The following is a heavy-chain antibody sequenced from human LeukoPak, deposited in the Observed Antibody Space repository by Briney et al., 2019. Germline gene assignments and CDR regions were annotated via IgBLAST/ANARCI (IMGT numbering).Heavy chain of an antibody. CDR1: GYSISSGYY. Sequence: SETLSLTCTVSGYSISSGYYWGWIRQPPGKGLEWIGSIYHSGSTYYNPSPKSRVTISVDTSKNQFSLKPSSVTAADTAVYYCASAPLSISAFDIWGQGTMVTVSS. V-gene: IGHV4-38-2*02. CDR2: IYHSGST. CDR3: ASAPLSISAFDI. J-gene: IGHJ3*02. D-gene: IGHD3-3*02.